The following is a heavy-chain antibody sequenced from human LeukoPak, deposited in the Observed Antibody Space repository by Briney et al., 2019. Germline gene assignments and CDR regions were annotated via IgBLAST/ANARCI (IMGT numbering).Heavy chain of an antibody. CDR1: GYAFTSYF. D-gene: IGHD3-3*01. J-gene: IGHJ4*02. CDR2: INPSRGNT. CDR3: ARGASLRFLEWLLWHDY. V-gene: IGHV1-46*01. Sequence: RASVKVSCKASGYAFTSYFIHWVRQAPGEGLEWLGVINPSRGNTDYAQKFRGRVTMTTDTSTSTAYMELRSLRSDDTAVYYCARGASLRFLEWLLWHDYWGQGTLVTVSS.